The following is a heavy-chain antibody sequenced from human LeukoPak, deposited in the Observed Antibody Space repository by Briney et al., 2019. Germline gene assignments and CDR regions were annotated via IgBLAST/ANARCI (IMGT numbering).Heavy chain of an antibody. J-gene: IGHJ4*02. Sequence: SETLSLTCTVSGDSISRSTYYWAWIRQPPGKGLEWIGSVYYGRSPYFNPSLESRATISVDTSKNHLSLKMSSVTAADTAVYYCARSSGTGTFSYWGQGTLVTVSS. V-gene: IGHV4-39*02. CDR1: GDSISRSTYY. CDR2: VYYGRSP. CDR3: ARSSGTGTFSY. D-gene: IGHD6-25*01.